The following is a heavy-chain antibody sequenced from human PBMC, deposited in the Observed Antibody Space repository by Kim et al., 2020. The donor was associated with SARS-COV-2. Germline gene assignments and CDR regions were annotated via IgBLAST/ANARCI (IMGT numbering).Heavy chain of an antibody. D-gene: IGHD3-10*01. CDR1: GFTFSSYG. CDR3: ARGEKSYYGSGSYYRARGYYYYYYGMDV. J-gene: IGHJ6*02. Sequence: GGSLRLSCAASGFTFSSYGMHWVRQASGKGLEWVAVIWYDGSNKYYADSVKGRFTISRDNSKNTLYLQMNSLRAEDTAVYYCARGEKSYYGSGSYYRARGYYYYYYGMDVWGQGTTVTVSS. V-gene: IGHV3-33*01. CDR2: IWYDGSNK.